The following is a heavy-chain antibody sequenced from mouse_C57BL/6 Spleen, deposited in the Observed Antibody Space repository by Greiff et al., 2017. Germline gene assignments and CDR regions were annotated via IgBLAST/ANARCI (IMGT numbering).Heavy chain of an antibody. D-gene: IGHD2-2*01. Sequence: VQLQQPGAELVKPGASVKMSCKASGYTFTSYWITWVKQRPGQGLEWIGDIYPGSGSTNYNEKFKGKATLTVDKSSSTAYMQLSSLTSEDSAVYYCARRGGYPAWFAYWGQGTLVTVSA. J-gene: IGHJ3*01. CDR1: GYTFTSYW. CDR3: ARRGGYPAWFAY. V-gene: IGHV1-55*01. CDR2: IYPGSGST.